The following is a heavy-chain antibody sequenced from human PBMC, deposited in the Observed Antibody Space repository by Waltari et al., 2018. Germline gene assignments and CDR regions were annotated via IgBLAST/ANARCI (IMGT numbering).Heavy chain of an antibody. CDR3: ARVLQHCSSTSCSVDY. Sequence: QVQLQQSGPGLVKPSQTLSLTCAISGDSVSSNSAAWNWLRQYPSRGLEWLGRTYYRSKWYNDYAVSVKSRITINPDTSKNQFSLQLNSVTPEDTAVYYCARVLQHCSSTSCSVDYWGQGTLVTVSS. V-gene: IGHV6-1*01. D-gene: IGHD2-2*01. CDR1: GDSVSSNSAA. J-gene: IGHJ4*02. CDR2: TYYRSKWYN.